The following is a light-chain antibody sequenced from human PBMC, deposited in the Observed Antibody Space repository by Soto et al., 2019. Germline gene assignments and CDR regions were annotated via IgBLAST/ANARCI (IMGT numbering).Light chain of an antibody. J-gene: IGKJ1*01. CDR2: GAS. Sequence: EIVMTQSPATLSVSPGERATLSCRASQSVSSNLAWYQQKPGQAPRLLVYGASTRATGIPARFSGSGSGTEFTLTLSSLQSEDFAVYYCQQYTDWPPWTFGPGTKVEIK. V-gene: IGKV3-15*01. CDR1: QSVSSN. CDR3: QQYTDWPPWT.